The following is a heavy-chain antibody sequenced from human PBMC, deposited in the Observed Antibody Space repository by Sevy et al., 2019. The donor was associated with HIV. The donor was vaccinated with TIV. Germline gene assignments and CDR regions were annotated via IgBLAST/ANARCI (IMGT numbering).Heavy chain of an antibody. J-gene: IGHJ6*02. CDR2: ISSSSSYI. CDR3: ARDGGYCSSTSCSFGYYGMDV. D-gene: IGHD2-2*03. CDR1: GFTFSSYS. V-gene: IGHV3-21*01. Sequence: GGSLRLSCAASGFTFSSYSMNWVRQAPGKGLEWVSSISSSSSYIYYADSVKGRFTISRDNAKNSLYLQMNGLRAEETAVYYCARDGGYCSSTSCSFGYYGMDVWGQGTTVTVSS.